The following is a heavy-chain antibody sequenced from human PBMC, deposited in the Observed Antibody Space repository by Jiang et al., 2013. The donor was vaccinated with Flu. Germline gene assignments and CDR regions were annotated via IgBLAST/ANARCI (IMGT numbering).Heavy chain of an antibody. J-gene: IGHJ6*02. D-gene: IGHD6-13*01. V-gene: IGHV4-39*01. CDR2: IYYSGST. CDR1: GGSISSSSYY. CDR3: ARLSRIAAAGHDYYYGMDV. Sequence: LLKPSETLSLTCTVSGGSISSSSYYWGWIRQPPGKGLEWIGSIYYSGSTYYNPSLKSRVTISVDTSKNQFSLKLSSVTAADTAVYYCARLSRIAAAGHDYYYGMDVWGQGTTVTVSS.